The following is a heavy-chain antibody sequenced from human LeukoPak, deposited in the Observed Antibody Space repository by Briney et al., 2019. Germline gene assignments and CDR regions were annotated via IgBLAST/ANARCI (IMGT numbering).Heavy chain of an antibody. D-gene: IGHD3-3*01. CDR3: ARDRDWSGHRGYYMDV. Sequence: GESLRLSCAASGFTFSNYAMSWVRQAPGKGLEWVAVISYDGSNKYYANSVKGRFTISRDNSKNTLYLQMNSLRAEDTAVYYCARDRDWSGHRGYYMDVWGKGTTVTVSS. CDR2: ISYDGSNK. V-gene: IGHV3-30-3*01. CDR1: GFTFSNYA. J-gene: IGHJ6*03.